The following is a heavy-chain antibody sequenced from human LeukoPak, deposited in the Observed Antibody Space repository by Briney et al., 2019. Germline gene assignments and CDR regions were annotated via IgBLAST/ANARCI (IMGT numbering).Heavy chain of an antibody. D-gene: IGHD3-16*01. J-gene: IGHJ4*02. CDR3: SRDRGPEWWGSFDH. CDR1: GYTFTGYY. CDR2: IKPETGAT. V-gene: IGHV1-2*02. Sequence: ASVKVSCKASGYTFTGYYIHWVRQAPRQGLEWMGWIKPETGATNYEQKFQGRVTVTQDTSTTTVCMELRGLTSDDTALYYCSRDRGPEWWGSFDHWGQGTLVTVSS.